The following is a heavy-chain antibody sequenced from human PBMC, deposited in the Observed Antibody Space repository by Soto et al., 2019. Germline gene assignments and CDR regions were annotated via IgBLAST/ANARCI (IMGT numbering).Heavy chain of an antibody. V-gene: IGHV1-18*01. D-gene: IGHD3-10*01. J-gene: IGHJ6*02. CDR1: GYTFTSYG. CDR3: AREVGLWFGELKDYYYGMDV. Sequence: ASVKVSCKASGYTFTSYGISWVRQAPGQGREWMGWISAYNGNTNYAQKLQGRVTMTTDTSTSTAYMELRSLRSDDTAVYYCAREVGLWFGELKDYYYGMDVWGQGTTVTVSS. CDR2: ISAYNGNT.